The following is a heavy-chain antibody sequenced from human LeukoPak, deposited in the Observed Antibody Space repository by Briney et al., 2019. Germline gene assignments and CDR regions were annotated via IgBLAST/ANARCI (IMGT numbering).Heavy chain of an antibody. CDR1: GGSISSGGYY. J-gene: IGHJ4*02. CDR3: AGSVTSRVVLDY. V-gene: IGHV4-31*11. Sequence: SETLSLTCAVSGGSISSGGYYWSWIRQHPGKGLEWIGYIYYSGSTYYNPSLKSRVAISVDTSKNQFSLKLSSVTAADTAIYYCAGSVTSRVVLDYWGQGTLVTVSS. D-gene: IGHD3-10*01. CDR2: IYYSGST.